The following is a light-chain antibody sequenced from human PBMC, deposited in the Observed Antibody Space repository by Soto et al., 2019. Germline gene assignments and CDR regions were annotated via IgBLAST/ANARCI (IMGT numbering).Light chain of an antibody. CDR1: RSVSSY. CDR3: QQHNNWPPLT. V-gene: IGKV3-15*01. Sequence: EIVMPQSPATLSVSPGESAPLSCRASRSVSSYLAWYQQKPGQAPRLLIYGASTRATGIPARFSGSGSGTEFTLTISSLQSEDLAVYYCQQHNNWPPLTVGGGTKVDIK. CDR2: GAS. J-gene: IGKJ4*01.